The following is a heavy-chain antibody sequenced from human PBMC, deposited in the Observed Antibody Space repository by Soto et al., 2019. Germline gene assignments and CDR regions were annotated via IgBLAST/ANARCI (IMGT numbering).Heavy chain of an antibody. CDR1: GYTFTSYY. D-gene: IGHD6-13*01. J-gene: IGHJ4*02. CDR2: ISASNGNT. CDR3: ARTRGSSSWDLDY. V-gene: IGHV1-18*04. Sequence: GASVKVSCKASGYTFTSYYMHWVRQAPGQGLEWMGRISASNGNTSYAQKLQGRVTMTTDTSTSTAYMELRSLRSDDTAVYYCARTRGSSSWDLDYWGQGTLVTVSS.